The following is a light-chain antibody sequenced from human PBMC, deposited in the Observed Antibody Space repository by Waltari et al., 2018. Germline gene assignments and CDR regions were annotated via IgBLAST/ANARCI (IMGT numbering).Light chain of an antibody. Sequence: QSALTQPRSVSGSPGQSVTLSCTGTNRDVGAHNYVSWYQQRPGKAPQLLISDVDKRPSEVPDRFSGSKAGNTASLTISGLQADDEADYYCCSYAGRYTSVFGGGTKVTVL. CDR1: NRDVGAHNY. V-gene: IGLV2-11*01. CDR3: CSYAGRYTSV. J-gene: IGLJ2*01. CDR2: DVD.